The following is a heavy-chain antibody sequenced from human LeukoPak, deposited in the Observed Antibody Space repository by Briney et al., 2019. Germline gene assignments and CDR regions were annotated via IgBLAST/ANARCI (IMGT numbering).Heavy chain of an antibody. D-gene: IGHD5-12*01. V-gene: IGHV3-48*02. CDR1: GFTFSSYS. CDR2: ISSSSSTI. Sequence: GGSLRLSCAASGFTFSSYSMNWVRQAPGKGLEWVSYISSSSSTIYYADSVKGRFTISRDNAKNSLYLQMNSLRDEDTAVYYCARTPSGYSGYDLGDWSDPWGQGTLVTVSS. J-gene: IGHJ5*02. CDR3: ARTPSGYSGYDLGDWSDP.